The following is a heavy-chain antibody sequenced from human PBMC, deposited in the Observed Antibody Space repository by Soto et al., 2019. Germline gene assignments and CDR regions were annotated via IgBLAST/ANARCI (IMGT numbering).Heavy chain of an antibody. Sequence: GASVKVSCKASGGPFSNDSITWVRQAPGQGLEWMGRIIPLLNIANYAQNFQGRVTITADRSTGTAYMELNSLRSEDTAVYYCARDSPIGSTFSGYDAIDYWGQGTLVTAPQ. D-gene: IGHD5-12*01. CDR2: IIPLLNIA. J-gene: IGHJ4*02. CDR3: ARDSPIGSTFSGYDAIDY. CDR1: GGPFSNDS. V-gene: IGHV1-69*04.